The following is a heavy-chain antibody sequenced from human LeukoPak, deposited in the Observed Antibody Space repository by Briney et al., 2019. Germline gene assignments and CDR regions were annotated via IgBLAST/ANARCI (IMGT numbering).Heavy chain of an antibody. V-gene: IGHV3-74*01. Sequence: PGGSLRLSCAASGLTFXXHWMHWVRQAPGKGXVWVSRITXXXXXXXXXXXXXXXXXXXRDXAKNMLYLQVNSLRAEDTAVYYCATQQGGNPAYWGQGTPVTVSS. CDR3: ATQQGGNPAY. D-gene: IGHD1-14*01. CDR1: GLTFXXHW. J-gene: IGHJ4*02. CDR2: ITXXXXXX.